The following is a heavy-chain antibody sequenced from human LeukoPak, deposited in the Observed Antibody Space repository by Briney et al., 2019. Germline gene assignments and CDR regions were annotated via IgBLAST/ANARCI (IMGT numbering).Heavy chain of an antibody. CDR1: GGSISSSSYY. J-gene: IGHJ4*02. D-gene: IGHD3-3*01. CDR2: IYYSGST. Sequence: SETLSLTCTVSGGSISSSSYYWGWICQPPGKGLEWIGSIYYSGSTYYNPSLKSRVTISVDTSKNQFSLKLSSVTAADTAVYYCARLNILEGIFDYWGQGTLVTVSS. CDR3: ARLNILEGIFDY. V-gene: IGHV4-39*01.